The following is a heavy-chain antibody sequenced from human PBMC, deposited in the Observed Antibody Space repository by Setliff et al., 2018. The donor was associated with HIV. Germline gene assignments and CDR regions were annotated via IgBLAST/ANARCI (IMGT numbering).Heavy chain of an antibody. J-gene: IGHJ4*02. D-gene: IGHD5-18*01. V-gene: IGHV4-59*11. CDR2: TYYSGST. Sequence: PSETLSLTCTVSGGSIRSHYWSWIREPPGKGLEWIGYTYYSGSTNYNPSLKSRVTISVDTSKNQFSLRLSSVTAADTAVYYCARVPRQLLKGAAAYFDYWGQGILVTVSS. CDR1: GGSIRSHY. CDR3: ARVPRQLLKGAAAYFDY.